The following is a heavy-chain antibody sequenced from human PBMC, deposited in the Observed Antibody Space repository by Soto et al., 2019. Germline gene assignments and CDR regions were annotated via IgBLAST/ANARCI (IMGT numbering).Heavy chain of an antibody. J-gene: IGHJ6*02. CDR2: ISYDGSNK. CDR1: GFTFSSYG. V-gene: IGHV3-30*18. D-gene: IGHD3-3*01. CDR3: AKDFWSGYEAYYYYYGMDV. Sequence: QVPLVESGGGVVQPGRSLRLSCAASGFTFSSYGMHWVRQAPGKGLEWVAVISYDGSNKYYADSVKGRFTISRDNSKNTLYLQMNSLRAEDTAVYYCAKDFWSGYEAYYYYYGMDVWGQGTTVTVSS.